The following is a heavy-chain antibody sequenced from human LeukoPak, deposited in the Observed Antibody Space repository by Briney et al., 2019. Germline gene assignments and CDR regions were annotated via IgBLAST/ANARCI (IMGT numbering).Heavy chain of an antibody. Sequence: SGPTLVKPTQTLTLTCTFSGFSLSTGGVGVGWIRQPPGKAVECLALIYWDDDRRYNPSLRSRLTITKDTSRNQVVLTMTDMDPVDTATYFCAKRRGGYNWNDGDFDYWGQGTLVTVSS. J-gene: IGHJ4*02. CDR3: AKRRGGYNWNDGDFDY. CDR2: IYWDDDR. CDR1: GFSLSTGGVG. V-gene: IGHV2-5*02. D-gene: IGHD1-1*01.